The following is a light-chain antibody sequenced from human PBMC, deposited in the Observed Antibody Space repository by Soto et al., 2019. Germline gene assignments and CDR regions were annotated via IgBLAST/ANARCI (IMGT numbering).Light chain of an antibody. CDR2: KAS. Sequence: DIQMTQYPSSLSASVGDRVTITCRASQSISIWLAWYQQKPGRAPKLLIYKASDLESGVPSRFSGSGSGTEFTLTISSLQPDDFATYYCQQYNSYPWTFGQGTKVESK. J-gene: IGKJ1*01. V-gene: IGKV1-5*03. CDR1: QSISIW. CDR3: QQYNSYPWT.